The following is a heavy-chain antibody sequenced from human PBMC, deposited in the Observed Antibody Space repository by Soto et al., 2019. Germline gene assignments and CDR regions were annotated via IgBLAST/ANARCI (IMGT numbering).Heavy chain of an antibody. CDR3: ARGGVLLWFGEPLDY. Sequence: QVQLVQSGAEVKKPGASVKVSCKASGYTFSRYGITWVRQAPGQGLEWMGWISGYSGNTNYAQNLRGRVTMTTETPXXAGLMELRSLRPDATAVYYCARGGVLLWFGEPLDYWGQGTLVTVSS. J-gene: IGHJ4*02. CDR2: ISGYSGNT. CDR1: GYTFSRYG. D-gene: IGHD3-10*01. V-gene: IGHV1-18*01.